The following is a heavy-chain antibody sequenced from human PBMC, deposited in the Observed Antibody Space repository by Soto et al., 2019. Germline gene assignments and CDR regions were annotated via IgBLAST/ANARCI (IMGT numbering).Heavy chain of an antibody. CDR2: IYPGDSDT. J-gene: IGHJ6*02. V-gene: IGHV5-51*01. CDR3: ARQPGGPYYYYYGMDV. Sequence: GESLKISCKGSGYSFTSYWIGWVRQMPGKGLEWMGIIYPGDSDTRYSPSFQGQVTISADKSISTAYLQWSSLKASDTAMYYCARQPGGPYYYYYGMDVWGQGTTVTVSS. CDR1: GYSFTSYW.